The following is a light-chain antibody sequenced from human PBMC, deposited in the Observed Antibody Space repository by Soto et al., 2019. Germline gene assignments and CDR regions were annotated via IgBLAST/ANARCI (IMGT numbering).Light chain of an antibody. Sequence: EIVLTQSPGTLPWSPGARATLSCRASQSVSSSYLAWYQQKPGQAPRHLIDGASSRATGIPDTLSGSGTGTDFTLTISRLEPEDVAVYYCQQYGSSPLMYTFGQGTKLEIK. V-gene: IGKV3-20*01. J-gene: IGKJ2*01. CDR3: QQYGSSPLMYT. CDR1: QSVSSSY. CDR2: GAS.